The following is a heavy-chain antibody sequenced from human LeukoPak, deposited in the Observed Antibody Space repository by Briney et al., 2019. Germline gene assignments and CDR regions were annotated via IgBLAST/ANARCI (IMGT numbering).Heavy chain of an antibody. Sequence: SETLSLTCTVSGGSISSSSFYWGWIRQPPGKGLEWIGNSYYNGSTYYNPSLKSRVTISVDTSKNQFSLKLSSVTAADTAVYYCARPGGYCTGGSCYTPSSWFDPWGQGTLVTVSS. V-gene: IGHV4-39*01. J-gene: IGHJ5*02. CDR2: SYYNGST. CDR3: ARPGGYCTGGSCYTPSSWFDP. D-gene: IGHD2-15*01. CDR1: GGSISSSSFY.